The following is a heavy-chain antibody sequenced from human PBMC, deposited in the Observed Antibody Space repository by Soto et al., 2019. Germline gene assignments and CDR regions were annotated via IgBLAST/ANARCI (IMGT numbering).Heavy chain of an antibody. D-gene: IGHD2-15*01. CDR3: ASELVVVAATDY. J-gene: IGHJ4*02. CDR2: ISYDGSDK. Sequence: PGESLKISCAASGFTFSSYAMHWVRQAPGKGLEWVAVISYDGSDKYYADSVKGRFAISRDNSKNTLYLQMNSQRAEDTAVYYCASELVVVAATDYWGQGTLVTVSS. CDR1: GFTFSSYA. V-gene: IGHV3-30*09.